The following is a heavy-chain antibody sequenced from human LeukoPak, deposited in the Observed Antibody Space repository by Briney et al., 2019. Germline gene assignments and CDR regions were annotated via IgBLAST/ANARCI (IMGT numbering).Heavy chain of an antibody. D-gene: IGHD3-22*01. V-gene: IGHV1-69*13. CDR2: IIPIFGTA. Sequence: SVKVSCKASGGTFSSYAISWVRQAPGQGLEWMGGIIPIFGTANYAQKFQGRVTITADESTSTAYMELSSLRSEDTAVYYCAGWYYYDSSGYYRYFDYWGQGTLVTVSS. CDR1: GGTFSSYA. J-gene: IGHJ4*02. CDR3: AGWYYYDSSGYYRYFDY.